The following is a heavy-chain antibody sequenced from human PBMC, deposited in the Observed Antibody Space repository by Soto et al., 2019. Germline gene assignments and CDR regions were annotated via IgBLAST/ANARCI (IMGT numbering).Heavy chain of an antibody. CDR3: AISVEGHFDY. D-gene: IGHD6-19*01. Sequence: EVQLVESGGDLVQREGSLRLSCVASGFTFSVYSMNWVRQAPGKGLEWFSYITSDTKTIKYADSVKGRFTISRDNAKNSVYLQMNRLSDEDTAVYYCAISVEGHFDYWGQGTVVTVSS. CDR2: ITSDTKTI. CDR1: GFTFSVYS. J-gene: IGHJ4*02. V-gene: IGHV3-48*02.